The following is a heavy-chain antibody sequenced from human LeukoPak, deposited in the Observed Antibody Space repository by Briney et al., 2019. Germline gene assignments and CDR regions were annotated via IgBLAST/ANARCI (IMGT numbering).Heavy chain of an antibody. Sequence: GGSLRLSCAASGFPFSDYYMSWIRQAPGKGLEWVSYISRSSSETYCADSVKGRFTISRDNPKNSPYLQMSSLRADDSAVYYCARGHYGMDVWGQGTTVTVSS. CDR3: ARGHYGMDV. CDR2: ISRSSSET. CDR1: GFPFSDYY. J-gene: IGHJ6*02. V-gene: IGHV3-11*05.